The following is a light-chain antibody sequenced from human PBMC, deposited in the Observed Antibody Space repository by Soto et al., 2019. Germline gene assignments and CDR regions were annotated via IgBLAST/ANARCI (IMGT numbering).Light chain of an antibody. CDR3: LQDYNYPYT. CDR2: GAS. CDR1: QTISTY. Sequence: DIQMTQSPSSLSAFVGDRVTITCRASQTISTYLNWCQLTPGKAPKVLIFGASSLQSGVPSRFSGSRSGTDFSLIISSLQPEDFATYYCLQDYNYPYTFGQGTKLEIK. J-gene: IGKJ2*01. V-gene: IGKV1-39*01.